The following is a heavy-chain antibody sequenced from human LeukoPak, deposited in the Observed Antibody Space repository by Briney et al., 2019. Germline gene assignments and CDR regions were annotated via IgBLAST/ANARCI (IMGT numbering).Heavy chain of an antibody. CDR2: IYYSGST. CDR3: ARHEYSGSYYGLSWFDP. Sequence: SETLSLTCTVSGGSISSSGYYWGWIRQPPGKGLEWIASIYYSGSTYYNPSLKSRATISVDTSKNQLSLKLSSLTAADTAVYYCARHEYSGSYYGLSWFDPWGQGTLVTVSS. D-gene: IGHD1-26*01. V-gene: IGHV4-39*01. CDR1: GGSISSSGYY. J-gene: IGHJ5*02.